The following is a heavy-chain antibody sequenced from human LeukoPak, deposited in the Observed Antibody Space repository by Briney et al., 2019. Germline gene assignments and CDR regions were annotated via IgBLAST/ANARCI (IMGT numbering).Heavy chain of an antibody. CDR1: GFTFSSYS. CDR2: ISSSSSTI. D-gene: IGHD6-19*01. CDR3: ARDGGYSSGWYGPTGEDDY. V-gene: IGHV3-48*01. Sequence: GGSLRLSCAASGFTFSSYSMNWVRQAPGKGLEWVSYISSSSSTIYYADSVKGRFTISRDNAKNSLYLQMNSLRAEDTAVYYCARDGGYSSGWYGPTGEDDYWGQGTLVTVSS. J-gene: IGHJ4*02.